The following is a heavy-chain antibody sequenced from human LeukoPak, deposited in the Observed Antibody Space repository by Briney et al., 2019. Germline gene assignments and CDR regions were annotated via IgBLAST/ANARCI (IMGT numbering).Heavy chain of an antibody. CDR1: GFTISSYA. CDR3: VRGFDNDPLFA. V-gene: IGHV3-48*01. Sequence: PGGSLRLSCAASGFTISSYAMNWVRQAPGKGLEWVSYISSSSSPINYADSVKGRFTISRDNAKNSLYLQMNSLRVEDTAVYYCVRGFDNDPLFAWGQGTLVTVSS. CDR2: ISSSSSPI. J-gene: IGHJ5*02. D-gene: IGHD3-9*01.